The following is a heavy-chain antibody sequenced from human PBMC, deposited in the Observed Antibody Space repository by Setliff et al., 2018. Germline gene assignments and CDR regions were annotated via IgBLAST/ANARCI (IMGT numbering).Heavy chain of an antibody. V-gene: IGHV3-7*01. CDR3: VRDLHWGFDY. CDR2: IKQDGSDK. J-gene: IGHJ4*02. D-gene: IGHD7-27*01. Sequence: PGGSLRLSCAASGFTFSSFWMSWVRQAPGKGLEWVANIKQDGSDKYYVDSVKGRFTISRDNVKNSLFLQMNSLRAEDTAVYYCVRDLHWGFDYWGLGTLVTVSS. CDR1: GFTFSSFW.